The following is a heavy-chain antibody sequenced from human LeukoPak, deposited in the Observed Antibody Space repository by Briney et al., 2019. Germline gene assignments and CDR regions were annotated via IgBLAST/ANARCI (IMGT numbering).Heavy chain of an antibody. CDR2: ISSSNSYI. V-gene: IGHV3-21*01. J-gene: IGHJ3*02. CDR3: AREAYYDSSGCETDAFDI. D-gene: IGHD3-22*01. Sequence: GGSLRLSCAASGFTFSSYSMNWVRQAPGRGLEWVSSISSSNSYIYYADSVKGRFTISRDNAKNSLYLQMNSLRAEDTAVYYCAREAYYDSSGCETDAFDIWGQGTMVTVSS. CDR1: GFTFSSYS.